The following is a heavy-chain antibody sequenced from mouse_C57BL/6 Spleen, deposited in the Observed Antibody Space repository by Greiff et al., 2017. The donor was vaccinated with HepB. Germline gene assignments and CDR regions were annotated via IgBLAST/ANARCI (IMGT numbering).Heavy chain of an antibody. CDR3: ARKQATAY. J-gene: IGHJ3*01. Sequence: DVKLQESGPGLVKPSQSLSLTCSVTGYSITSGYYWNWIRQFPGNKLEWMGYISYDGSNNYNPSLKNRISITRDTSKNQFFLKLNSVTTEDTATYYCARKQATAYWGQGTLVTVSA. CDR2: ISYDGSN. CDR1: GYSITSGYY. D-gene: IGHD3-2*02. V-gene: IGHV3-6*01.